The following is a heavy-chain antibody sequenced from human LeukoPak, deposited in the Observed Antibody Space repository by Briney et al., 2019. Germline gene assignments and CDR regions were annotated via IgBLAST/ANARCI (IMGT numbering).Heavy chain of an antibody. D-gene: IGHD2-2*01. Sequence: ASVKVSCKASGYMFTNYAIHWVRQAPGQRLEWMGWSNAANGNTGFSQEFQGRVTITRDTSASTAYMELSSLRSEDTAVYYCARGSHSNSWTIDHWGQGTLVTVSS. CDR2: SNAANGNT. V-gene: IGHV1-3*02. J-gene: IGHJ4*02. CDR1: GYMFTNYA. CDR3: ARGSHSNSWTIDH.